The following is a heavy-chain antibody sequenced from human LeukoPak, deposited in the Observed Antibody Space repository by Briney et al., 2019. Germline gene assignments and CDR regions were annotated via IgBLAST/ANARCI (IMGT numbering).Heavy chain of an antibody. CDR3: AAYDSWSGYNTAY. V-gene: IGHV3-7*03. J-gene: IGHJ4*02. D-gene: IGHD3-3*01. CDR1: GFTLSSRW. Sequence: GGSLRLSCVVSGFTLSSRWMMWVRQAPGEGLEWMTNINRDGSEKNYVDSVKGRFTITRDNAENSLYLQMNSLKVEDSAIYYCAAYDSWSGYNTAYWGQGTLVTVSS. CDR2: INRDGSEK.